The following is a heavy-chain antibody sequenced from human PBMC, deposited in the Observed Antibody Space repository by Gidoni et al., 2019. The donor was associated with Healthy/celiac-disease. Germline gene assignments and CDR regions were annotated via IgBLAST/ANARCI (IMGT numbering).Heavy chain of an antibody. D-gene: IGHD2-2*01. J-gene: IGHJ1*01. CDR1: GFPFSSYS. V-gene: IGHV3-21*01. CDR2: ISSSSSYI. Sequence: EVQLVESGGGLVKPGGSLRLSCAASGFPFSSYSMNWVRQAPGKGLEWVSSISSSSSYIYYADSVKGRFTISRDNAKNSLYLQMNSLRAEDTAVYYCARARYCSSTSCYRYFQHWGQGTLVTVSS. CDR3: ARARYCSSTSCYRYFQH.